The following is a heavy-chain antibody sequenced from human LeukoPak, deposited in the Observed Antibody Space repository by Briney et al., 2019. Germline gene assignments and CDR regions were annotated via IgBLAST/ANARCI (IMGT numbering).Heavy chain of an antibody. CDR3: ARVAAAGTPSYAEYFQH. D-gene: IGHD6-13*01. CDR1: GYTFTSYD. CDR2: MNPISGNT. V-gene: IGHV1-8*01. Sequence: GASVKVSCKASGYTFTSYDINWVRQATGQGLEWMGWMNPISGNTGYAQKFQGRVTMTRNTSISTAYMELSSLRSEDTAVYYCARVAAAGTPSYAEYFQHWGQGTLVTVSS. J-gene: IGHJ1*01.